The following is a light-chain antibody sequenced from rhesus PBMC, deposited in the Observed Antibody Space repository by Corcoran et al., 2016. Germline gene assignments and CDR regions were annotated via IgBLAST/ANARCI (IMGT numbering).Light chain of an antibody. V-gene: IGKV7-13*01. CDR3: LQSKKSPPWT. CDR2: QES. CDR1: ESVSVFGINI. J-gene: IGKJ1*01. Sequence: DIVLTQSPASLAVSPGQRATITCRASESVSVFGINIIHWYKQKPGQPPKLLIYQESNKNTGVPASFSGRWAGTDFTLTINPVEADDAADFYGLQSKKSPPWTFGQGTKVEIK.